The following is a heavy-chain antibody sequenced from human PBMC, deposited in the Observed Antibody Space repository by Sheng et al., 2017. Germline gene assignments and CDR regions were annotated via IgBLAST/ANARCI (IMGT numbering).Heavy chain of an antibody. Sequence: EVQVVESGGDLVQPGGSLRLSCAASGFTFSTYAMNWVRQAPGKGLEWVSAISGSGGSTYYADSVKGRFTISRDNSKNTLYLQMNSLRAEDTAVYYCADLFWSGSPANERDDPWGQGTLVTVSS. CDR3: ADLFWSGSPANERDDP. J-gene: IGHJ5*02. CDR2: ISGSGGST. D-gene: IGHD3-3*01. CDR1: GFTFSTYA. V-gene: IGHV3-23*04.